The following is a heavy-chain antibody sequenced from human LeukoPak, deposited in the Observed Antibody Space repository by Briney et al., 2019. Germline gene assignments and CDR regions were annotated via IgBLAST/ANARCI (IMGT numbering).Heavy chain of an antibody. CDR2: IYSTGSS. V-gene: IGHV4-4*07. CDR1: GGSISGYY. CDR3: AREHPTAIAADY. J-gene: IGHJ4*02. Sequence: SETLSLTCSVSGGSISGYYWGCFRQAAGKGLEWIGRIYSTGSSDYNPSLKRRLTMSIATSMNQFSLKLTSVSAADTAIYYCAREHPTAIAADYWGQGILVTVSS. D-gene: IGHD2-21*02.